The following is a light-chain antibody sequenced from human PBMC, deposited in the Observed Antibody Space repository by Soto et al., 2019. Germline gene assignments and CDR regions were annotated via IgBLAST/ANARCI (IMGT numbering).Light chain of an antibody. Sequence: PGERVTLSCRASQIVSSSYLTWYQQKPGQAPRLLIYGAYTRATGIPVRFSGSGSGTDFTLTISRLEPEDFAVYYCQQYGSSPPVTFGQGTKVDIK. CDR1: QIVSSSY. V-gene: IGKV3-20*01. CDR2: GAY. CDR3: QQYGSSPPVT. J-gene: IGKJ1*01.